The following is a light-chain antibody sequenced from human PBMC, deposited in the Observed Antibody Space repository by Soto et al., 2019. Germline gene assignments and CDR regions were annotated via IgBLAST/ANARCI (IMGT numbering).Light chain of an antibody. Sequence: QSSLTQPRSVSGSPGQSVTISCTGTSRDVGGYNSVSWYPQHPGKAPKLMIYEVNKRPSGVPDRFSGSKSANTASLTVSGLQAEDEADYYCSSYAGSSNVFGTGTKVTVL. CDR2: EVN. CDR3: SSYAGSSNV. V-gene: IGLV2-8*01. CDR1: SRDVGGYNS. J-gene: IGLJ1*01.